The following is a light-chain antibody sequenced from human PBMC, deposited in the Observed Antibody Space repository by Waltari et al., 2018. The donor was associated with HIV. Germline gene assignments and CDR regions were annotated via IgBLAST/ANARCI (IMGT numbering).Light chain of an antibody. V-gene: IGLV2-14*01. CDR3: SSSTNSSPVV. J-gene: IGLJ3*02. Sequence: QLVLTQPASVSGSPGQSITISCTGTSSDVGGYNSVSWYQHHPGEAPRLMIYEVSNRPSGIFNRFSGSKSGNTASLTISGLQAEDEADYFCSSSTNSSPVVFGGGTKLTVL. CDR2: EVS. CDR1: SSDVGGYNS.